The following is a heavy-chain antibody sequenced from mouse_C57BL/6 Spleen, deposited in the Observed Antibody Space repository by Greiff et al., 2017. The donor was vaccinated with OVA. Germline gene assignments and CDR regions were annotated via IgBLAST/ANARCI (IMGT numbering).Heavy chain of an antibody. CDR2: IHPNSGST. J-gene: IGHJ3*01. CDR3: AKIHRGLSAY. V-gene: IGHV1-64*01. Sequence: QVQLQQSGAELVKPGASVKLSCKASGYTFTSYWMHWVKQRPGQGLEWIGMIHPNSGSTNYNEKFKSKATLTVDKSSSTAYMQLSSLTSEDSAVYYCAKIHRGLSAYWGQGTLVTVSA. CDR1: GYTFTSYW. D-gene: IGHD6-1*01.